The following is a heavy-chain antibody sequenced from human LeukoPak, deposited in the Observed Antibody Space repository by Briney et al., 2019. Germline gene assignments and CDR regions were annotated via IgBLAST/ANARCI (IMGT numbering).Heavy chain of an antibody. Sequence: PGGSLRLSCAASGFTFSSYWMSWVRQAPGKGLEWVANINQDGSEKYYVDSVKGRFTISRDNAKNSLYLRMNSLRVEDTAVYYCARGRWNADYWGQGTLVTVSS. V-gene: IGHV3-7*03. CDR1: GFTFSSYW. D-gene: IGHD4-23*01. J-gene: IGHJ4*02. CDR3: ARGRWNADY. CDR2: INQDGSEK.